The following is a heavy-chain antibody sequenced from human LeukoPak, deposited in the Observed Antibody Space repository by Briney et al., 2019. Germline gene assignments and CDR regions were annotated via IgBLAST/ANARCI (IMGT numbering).Heavy chain of an antibody. V-gene: IGHV3-66*01. CDR3: ARDRSRITVSNYYYYGMDV. Sequence: GGSLRLSCADSGFTVSSNYMSWVRQAPGKGLEWVSVIYSGGSTYYADSVKGRFTISRDNSKNTLYLQMNSLRAEDTAVYYCARDRSRITVSNYYYYGMDVWGQGTTVTVSS. CDR2: IYSGGST. CDR1: GFTVSSNY. J-gene: IGHJ6*02. D-gene: IGHD3-16*01.